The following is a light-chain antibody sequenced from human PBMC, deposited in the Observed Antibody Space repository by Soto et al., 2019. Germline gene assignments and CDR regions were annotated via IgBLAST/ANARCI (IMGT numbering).Light chain of an antibody. CDR2: LNSDGSH. CDR1: SGHSTYA. CDR3: HTWDIGGVV. Sequence: QSVLTQSPSASASLGASVTLTCTLSSGHSTYAIEWHQQQPEKGPRFLMKLNSDGSHGKGDGIPDRFSGSSSGAERYLTISSLQSDDEADYYCHTWDIGGVVFGGGTKLTVL. J-gene: IGLJ2*01. V-gene: IGLV4-69*01.